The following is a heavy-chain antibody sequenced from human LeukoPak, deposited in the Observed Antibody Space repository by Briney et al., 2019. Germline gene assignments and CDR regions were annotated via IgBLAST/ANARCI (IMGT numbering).Heavy chain of an antibody. CDR2: IYYSGST. CDR3: ARGLVRYYYYMDV. Sequence: SETLSLTCTVSGGSISSSSYYWGWIRQPPGKGLAWIGSIYYSGSTYYNPSLKSRVTISVDTSKNQFSLKLSSVTAADTAVYYCARGLVRYYYYMDVWGKGTTVTVSS. V-gene: IGHV4-39*07. D-gene: IGHD6-19*01. CDR1: GGSISSSSYY. J-gene: IGHJ6*03.